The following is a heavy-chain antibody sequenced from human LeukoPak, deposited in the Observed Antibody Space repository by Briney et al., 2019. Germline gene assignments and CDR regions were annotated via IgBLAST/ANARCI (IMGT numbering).Heavy chain of an antibody. CDR3: ARGDSSGLRIAFDI. J-gene: IGHJ3*02. D-gene: IGHD3-22*01. CDR2: ITSSSSTI. Sequence: GGSLRLSCAASGFTFSSYCMNWVRQAPGKGLEWVSYITSSSSTIYYADSVKGRFTISRDNAKNSLYLQMNSLRAEDTAVYYCARGDSSGLRIAFDIWGQGARVTVSS. V-gene: IGHV3-48*04. CDR1: GFTFSSYC.